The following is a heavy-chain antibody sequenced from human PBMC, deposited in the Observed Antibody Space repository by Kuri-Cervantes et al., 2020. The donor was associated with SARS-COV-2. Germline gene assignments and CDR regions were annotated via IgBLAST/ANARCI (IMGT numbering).Heavy chain of an antibody. CDR1: GFTFSSYA. CDR2: ISGSGGST. J-gene: IGHJ4*02. CDR3: AKSSSSSSWYQSYYLDY. D-gene: IGHD6-13*01. V-gene: IGHV3-23*01. Sequence: GGSLRLSCAASGFTFSSYAMSWVRQAPGKGLEWVSAISGSGGSTYYADSVKGRFTISRDNSKNTLYLQMNSLRAEDTAVYYCAKSSSSSSWYQSYYLDYWGQGTLVTVSS.